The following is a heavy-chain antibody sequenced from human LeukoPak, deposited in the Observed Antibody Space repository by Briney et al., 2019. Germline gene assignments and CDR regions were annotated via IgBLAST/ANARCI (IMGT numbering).Heavy chain of an antibody. CDR2: INHSGST. V-gene: IGHV4-34*01. CDR3: ARGKDERFLEWIYHYYFDY. J-gene: IGHJ4*02. D-gene: IGHD3-3*01. Sequence: PSETLSLTCAVYGGSFSGYYWSWIRQPPGKGLEWIGEINHSGSTNYNPSLKSRVTISVDTSKNQFSLKLSSVTAADTAVYYCARGKDERFLEWIYHYYFDYWGQGTLVTVSS. CDR1: GGSFSGYY.